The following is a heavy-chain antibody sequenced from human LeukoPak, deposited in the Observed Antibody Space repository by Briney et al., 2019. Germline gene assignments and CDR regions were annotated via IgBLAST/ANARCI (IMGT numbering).Heavy chain of an antibody. CDR1: GFTFTSDA. J-gene: IGHJ5*02. CDR2: TVSRGTT. CDR3: AKCSTSAYTTGWCNWIDP. D-gene: IGHD6-19*01. V-gene: IGHV3-23*01. Sequence: GGSLRPSCAASGFTFTSDAMNWVRQAPGKGLEWVSSTVSRGTTQYADSVKGRFTVSRDTSKNTLYLQMNSLRADDTAVYYCAKCSTSAYTTGWCNWIDPWGQGTLVTVSS.